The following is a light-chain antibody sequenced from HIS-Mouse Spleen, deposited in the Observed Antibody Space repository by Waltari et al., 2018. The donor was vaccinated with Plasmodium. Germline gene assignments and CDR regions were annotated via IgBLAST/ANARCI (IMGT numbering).Light chain of an antibody. CDR2: GAS. Sequence: EIVLTQSPGTLSLSPGERATLSGRASQSVSSSYLAWYQQKPGQAPRLLIYGASSRATGIPDRFSCSVSGTDFTLTISRLEPEDFAVYYCQQYGSSPYTFGQGTKLEIK. CDR1: QSVSSSY. J-gene: IGKJ2*01. CDR3: QQYGSSPYT. V-gene: IGKV3-20*01.